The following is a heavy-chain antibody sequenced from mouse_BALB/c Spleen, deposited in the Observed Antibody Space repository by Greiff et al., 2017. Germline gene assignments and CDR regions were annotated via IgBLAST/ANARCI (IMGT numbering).Heavy chain of an antibody. D-gene: IGHD6-1*01. CDR2: INPSTGYT. J-gene: IGHJ2*01. CDR1: GYTFTSYW. V-gene: IGHV1-7*01. Sequence: VQLQQSGAELAKPGASVKMSCKASGYTFTSYWMHWVKQRPGQGLEWIGYINPSTGYTEYNQKFKDKATLTADKSSSTAYMQLSSLTSEDSAVYYCARGGAVSFDYWGQGTTLTVSS. CDR3: ARGGAVSFDY.